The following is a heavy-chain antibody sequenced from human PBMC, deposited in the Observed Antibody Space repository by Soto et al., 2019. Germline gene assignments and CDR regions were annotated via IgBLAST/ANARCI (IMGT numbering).Heavy chain of an antibody. CDR1: GFSLTTAGVG. D-gene: IGHD3-10*01. J-gene: IGHJ4*02. V-gene: IGHV2-5*02. CDR3: AHSRNLITEDAQVGDFDY. Sequence: QINLKESGPTLVKPTQTLTLTCSFSGFSLTTAGVGVGWVRQSPGEALEWLALIYWDDDERYSPSLKTRLTITQDTSKKQVVLKMTNMAPVDTATYYCAHSRNLITEDAQVGDFDYWGQGTLVTVSS. CDR2: IYWDDDE.